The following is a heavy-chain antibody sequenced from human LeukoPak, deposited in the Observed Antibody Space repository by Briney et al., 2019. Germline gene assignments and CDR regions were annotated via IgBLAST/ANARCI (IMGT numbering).Heavy chain of an antibody. J-gene: IGHJ6*03. Sequence: SETLSLTCSVSADSITMYYWTWIQQPPGKGLEWIGYVDHTGSTNFNPSLNGRVSISRDTSKNLFSLRLRSVTAADTAVYFCARGRVSSSTWYSTYYYYFYMDVWGKGTTVTVSS. CDR1: ADSITMYY. CDR3: ARGRVSSSTWYSTYYYYFYMDV. CDR2: VDHTGST. D-gene: IGHD4-11*01. V-gene: IGHV4-59*01.